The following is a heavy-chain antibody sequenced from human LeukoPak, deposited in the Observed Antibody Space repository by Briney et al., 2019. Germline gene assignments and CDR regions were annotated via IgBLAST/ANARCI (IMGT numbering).Heavy chain of an antibody. V-gene: IGHV5-10-1*01. CDR2: IDPSDSYT. D-gene: IGHD2-2*01. J-gene: IGHJ3*02. CDR3: ARKKDIVVVPAAEDAFDI. CDR1: GYSFTTYW. Sequence: GESVKISCKGSGYSFTTYWIGWVRQMPGKGLEWMGRIDPSDSYTNYSPSFQGHVTISADKSISTAYLQWSSLKASDTAMYYCARKKDIVVVPAAEDAFDIWGQGTMVTVSS.